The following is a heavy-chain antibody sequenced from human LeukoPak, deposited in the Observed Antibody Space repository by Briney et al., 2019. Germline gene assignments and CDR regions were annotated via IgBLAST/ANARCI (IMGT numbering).Heavy chain of an antibody. D-gene: IGHD3-10*01. CDR3: AKDMDRGNAFDI. CDR2: ISYDGGNK. J-gene: IGHJ3*02. Sequence: GRSLRLSCAASGFTFSSYAVHWVRQAPGKGLEWVAVISYDGGNKYYADSVKGRFTISRDNSKNTLYLQMNSLRAEDTAVYYCAKDMDRGNAFDIWGQGTMVTVSS. CDR1: GFTFSSYA. V-gene: IGHV3-30*18.